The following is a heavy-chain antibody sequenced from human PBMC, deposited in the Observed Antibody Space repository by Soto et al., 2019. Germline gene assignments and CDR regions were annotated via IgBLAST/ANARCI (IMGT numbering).Heavy chain of an antibody. CDR3: AAHDFWSGYYTNYYYGMDV. D-gene: IGHD3-3*01. V-gene: IGHV4-30-4*01. Sequence: SETLSLTCTVSGGSTSSGDYYWSWIRQPPGKGLEWIGYIYYSGSTYYNPSLKSRVTISVDTSKNQFSLKLSSVTAADTAVYYCAAHDFWSGYYTNYYYGMDVWGQGTTVTVSS. J-gene: IGHJ6*02. CDR2: IYYSGST. CDR1: GGSTSSGDYY.